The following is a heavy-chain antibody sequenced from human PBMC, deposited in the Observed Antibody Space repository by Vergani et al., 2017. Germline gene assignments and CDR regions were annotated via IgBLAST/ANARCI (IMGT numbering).Heavy chain of an antibody. D-gene: IGHD3-16*01. V-gene: IGHV4-4*07. Sequence: QVQLQESVPGLVKPSETLSLTCTVSGGSISSYYWSWIRQLAGKGLEWVWRIYTSGRTNYNPPLKSRVTMSVDTSTNQFSLRQSSVTAADTAVYYCPRDVWGSPGGYFDLGGRGTLVSVSS. CDR3: PRDVWGSPGGYFDL. J-gene: IGHJ2*01. CDR2: IYTSGRT. CDR1: GGSISSYY.